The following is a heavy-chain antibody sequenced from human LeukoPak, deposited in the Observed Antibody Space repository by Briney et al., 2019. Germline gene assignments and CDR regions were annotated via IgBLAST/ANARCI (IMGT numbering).Heavy chain of an antibody. CDR3: AGGDRNGWYFDY. CDR1: GFRFDDHG. Sequence: GGSLRLSCAASGFRFDDHGMSGVRQAPGKGLEWVSGINWNGGSTGYGDSVKGRFTISRDNAKNSLYLQMNSLRGEDTALYFCAGGDRNGWYFDYWGQGILVTVSS. D-gene: IGHD6-19*01. V-gene: IGHV3-20*04. CDR2: INWNGGST. J-gene: IGHJ4*02.